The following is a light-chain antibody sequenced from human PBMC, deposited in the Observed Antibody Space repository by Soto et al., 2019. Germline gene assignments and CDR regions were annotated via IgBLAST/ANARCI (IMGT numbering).Light chain of an antibody. Sequence: QSVLTQPASVSGSPGQSITISCTGTSSDVGGYNFVSWYQQHPGKALKLIIYEVTHRPSGVSNRFSGSKSGNTASLTISGLQAEDEADYYCSSYTASNILEVFGTGTKVTVL. V-gene: IGLV2-14*01. CDR3: SSYTASNILEV. J-gene: IGLJ1*01. CDR2: EVT. CDR1: SSDVGGYNF.